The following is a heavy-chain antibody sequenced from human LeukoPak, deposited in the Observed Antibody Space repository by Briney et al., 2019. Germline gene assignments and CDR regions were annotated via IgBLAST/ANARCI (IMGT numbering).Heavy chain of an antibody. CDR1: EFNVSRNY. Sequence: GGSLRLYCAASEFNVSRNYMSWVRQAPGKGLEWVSVIYSGGGTYYADSVKGRFIISRDSSKNTVSLQMNSLRAEDTAVYFCARDSRGLDIWGQGTMVTVSS. CDR2: IYSGGGT. V-gene: IGHV3-66*01. J-gene: IGHJ3*02. CDR3: ARDSRGLDI.